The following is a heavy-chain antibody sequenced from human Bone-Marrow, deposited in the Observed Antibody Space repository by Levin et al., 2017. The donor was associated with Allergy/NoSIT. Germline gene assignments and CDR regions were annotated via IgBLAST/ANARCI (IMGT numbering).Heavy chain of an antibody. CDR3: ARGFIVVVPAAIRGGWFDP. CDR1: GGSFSGYY. V-gene: IGHV4-34*01. Sequence: SQTLSLTCAVYGGSFSGYYWSWIRQPPGKGLEWIGEINHSGSTNYNPSLTSRVTISVDTSKNQFSLKLSSVTAADTAVYYCARGFIVVVPAAIRGGWFDPWGQGTLVTVSS. CDR2: INHSGST. J-gene: IGHJ5*02. D-gene: IGHD2-2*02.